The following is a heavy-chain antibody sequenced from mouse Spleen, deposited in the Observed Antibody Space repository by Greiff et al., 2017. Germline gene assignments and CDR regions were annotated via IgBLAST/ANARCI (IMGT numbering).Heavy chain of an antibody. CDR2: IDPEDGDT. Sequence: VQLKQSGAELVRPGASVKLSCTASGFNIKDYYMHWVKQRPEQGLEWIGRIDPEDGDTEYAPKFQGKATMTADTSSNTAYLQLSSLTSEDTAVYYCTPYDYDPYYFDYWGQGTTLTVSS. V-gene: IGHV14-1*01. CDR1: GFNIKDYY. CDR3: TPYDYDPYYFDY. D-gene: IGHD2-4*01. J-gene: IGHJ2*01.